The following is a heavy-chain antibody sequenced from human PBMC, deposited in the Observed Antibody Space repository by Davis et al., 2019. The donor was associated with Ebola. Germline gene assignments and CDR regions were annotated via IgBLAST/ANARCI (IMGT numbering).Heavy chain of an antibody. CDR3: ARDVGGPSSIPDACDV. Sequence: ASVKVSCKASGYTFTNYGVSWVRQAPGQGLEWMGWISAYNGNTNYAQKLQGRVTMTTDTSTSTAYMELRSLRSDDTAAYYCARDVGGPSSIPDACDVWGQVTMVTVSS. CDR1: GYTFTNYG. J-gene: IGHJ3*01. D-gene: IGHD3-16*01. CDR2: ISAYNGNT. V-gene: IGHV1-18*01.